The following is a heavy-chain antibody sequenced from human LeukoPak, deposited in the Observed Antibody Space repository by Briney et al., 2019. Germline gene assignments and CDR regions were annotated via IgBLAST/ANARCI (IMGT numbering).Heavy chain of an antibody. CDR1: GGSISSYY. CDR2: IYTSGST. CDR3: ARVGYSNYHSVYFDY. Sequence: PSETMSLTCTVSGGSISSYYWSWIRQPAGKGLEWIGRIYTSGSTNYNPSLKSRVTMSVDTSKNQFSLKLSSVTAADTAVYYCARVGYSNYHSVYFDYWGQGTLVTVSS. V-gene: IGHV4-4*07. J-gene: IGHJ4*02. D-gene: IGHD4-11*01.